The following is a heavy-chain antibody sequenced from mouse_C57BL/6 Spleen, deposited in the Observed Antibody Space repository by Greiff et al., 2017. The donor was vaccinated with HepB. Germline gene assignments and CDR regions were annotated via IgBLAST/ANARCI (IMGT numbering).Heavy chain of an antibody. V-gene: IGHV1-15*01. J-gene: IGHJ2*01. Sequence: VHLVESGAELVRPGASVTLSCKASGYTFTDYEMHWVKQTPVHGLEWIGAIDPETGGTAYNQKFKGKAILTADKSSSTAYMELRSLTSEDSAVYYCTRNYGNFYYFDYWGQGTTLTVSS. CDR1: GYTFTDYE. CDR3: TRNYGNFYYFDY. D-gene: IGHD2-1*01. CDR2: IDPETGGT.